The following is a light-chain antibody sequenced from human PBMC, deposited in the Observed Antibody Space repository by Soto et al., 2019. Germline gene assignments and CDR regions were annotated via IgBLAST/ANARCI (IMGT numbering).Light chain of an antibody. CDR3: SSYTSSSTPFYV. CDR1: SSDVGGYNY. J-gene: IGLJ1*01. Sequence: QSALTQPASVSGSPGQSITISCTGTSSDVGGYNYVSWYQQHPGKAPKLMIYEVSNRPSGVSKRFSGSKSGNTASLTISGLQAEDEADYYCSSYTSSSTPFYVFGTGTKLTV. CDR2: EVS. V-gene: IGLV2-14*01.